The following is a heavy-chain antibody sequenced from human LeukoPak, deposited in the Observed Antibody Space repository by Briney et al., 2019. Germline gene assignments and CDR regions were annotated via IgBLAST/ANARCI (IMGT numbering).Heavy chain of an antibody. CDR2: ISGSVGST. D-gene: IGHD2-2*01. Sequence: GGSLRLSCAASGFSFSSYGMSWVRQAPGKGLEWVSSISGSVGSTYYADSVKGRFTISRDNSKNTLYLQMNSLRAEDTAVYYCARFVVVPAATVHAFDIWGQGTMVTVSS. J-gene: IGHJ3*02. CDR1: GFSFSSYG. V-gene: IGHV3-23*01. CDR3: ARFVVVPAATVHAFDI.